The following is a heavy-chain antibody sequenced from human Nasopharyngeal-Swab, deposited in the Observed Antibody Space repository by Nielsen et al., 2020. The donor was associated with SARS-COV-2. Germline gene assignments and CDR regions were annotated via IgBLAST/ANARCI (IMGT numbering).Heavy chain of an antibody. CDR1: GFTPSSYS. CDR2: IRSSSTYI. D-gene: IGHD5-18*01. CDR3: ARTGYSFGFDAFDV. V-gene: IGHV3-21*01. J-gene: IGHJ3*01. Sequence: GGSLRLSCAASGFTPSSYSMNWVRQAPGKGLEWVSSIRSSSTYIYYADSVKGRFTISRDNAKNSLYLQMNSLRAEDTAVYYCARTGYSFGFDAFDVWGQGTMVTVSS.